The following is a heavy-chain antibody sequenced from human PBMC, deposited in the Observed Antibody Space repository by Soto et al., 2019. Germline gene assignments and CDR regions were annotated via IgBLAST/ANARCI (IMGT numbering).Heavy chain of an antibody. Sequence: GESLKISCKGFGFSFTSYWIAWVRQMPGKGLEWMGIIYPGDSDTSYSPSFQGQVTISADKSINTAYLQWSSLKTSDTAMYYCAKHEGYCRSTSCSNFDYWGQGTLVTVSS. D-gene: IGHD2-2*01. CDR3: AKHEGYCRSTSCSNFDY. CDR1: GFSFTSYW. CDR2: IYPGDSDT. J-gene: IGHJ4*02. V-gene: IGHV5-51*01.